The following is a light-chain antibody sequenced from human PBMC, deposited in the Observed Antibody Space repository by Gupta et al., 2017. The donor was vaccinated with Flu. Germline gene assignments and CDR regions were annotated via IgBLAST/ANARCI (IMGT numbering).Light chain of an antibody. CDR2: DVT. V-gene: IGLV2-11*01. CDR3: SSHAGRVTWV. CDR1: SNDVGGYDR. Sequence: QSAPTQPRSVSGSPGQSVTISCTGTSNDVGGYDRVSWYKQRPGKAPKLILYDVTERPLGVPDRFSGSKSGNTASLTISGLQADDEADYYCSSHAGRVTWVFGTGTTVTVL. J-gene: IGLJ1*01.